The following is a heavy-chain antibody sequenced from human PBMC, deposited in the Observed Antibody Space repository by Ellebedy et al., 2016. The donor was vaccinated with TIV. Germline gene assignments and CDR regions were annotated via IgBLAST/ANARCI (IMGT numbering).Heavy chain of an antibody. V-gene: IGHV1-58*02. CDR2: IVVGSGNT. Sequence: ASVKVSCKASGFTFTSSAMQWVRQARGQRLEWIGWIVVGSGNTNYAQKFQERVTITRDMSTSTAYMELSSLRSEDTAVYYCAAEINFGTYYDSSGYYSFDYWGQGTLVTVSS. D-gene: IGHD3-22*01. J-gene: IGHJ4*02. CDR1: GFTFTSSA. CDR3: AAEINFGTYYDSSGYYSFDY.